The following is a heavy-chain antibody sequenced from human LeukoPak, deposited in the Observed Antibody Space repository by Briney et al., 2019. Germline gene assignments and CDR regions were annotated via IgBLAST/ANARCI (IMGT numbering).Heavy chain of an antibody. D-gene: IGHD3-16*01. CDR3: ARGLWDLDF. V-gene: IGHV3-33*01. Sequence: GGSLRLSCAASGFTFSSFGMHWVRQAPDEGLEWVAVIWYDGSKMYYADSVKGRFTISRDNSKNTLYLEVSSLRAEDTAMYYCARGLWDLDFWGQGTQVTVSS. CDR1: GFTFSSFG. CDR2: IWYDGSKM. J-gene: IGHJ4*02.